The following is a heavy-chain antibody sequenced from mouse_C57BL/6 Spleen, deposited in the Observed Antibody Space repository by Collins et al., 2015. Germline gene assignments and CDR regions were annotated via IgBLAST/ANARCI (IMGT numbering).Heavy chain of an antibody. J-gene: IGHJ4*01. D-gene: IGHD2-14*01. CDR1: GYTFTNYG. V-gene: IGHV9-1*02. CDR2: INTYTGEP. CDR3: ARKGYRYYYAMDY. Sequence: QIQLVQSGPELKKPGETVKISCKASGYTFTNYGMNWVKQAPGKGLKWMGWINTYTGEPTYADDFKGRFAFSLETSASTAYLQINNLKNEDMATYFCARKGYRYYYAMDYWGQGTSVTVSS.